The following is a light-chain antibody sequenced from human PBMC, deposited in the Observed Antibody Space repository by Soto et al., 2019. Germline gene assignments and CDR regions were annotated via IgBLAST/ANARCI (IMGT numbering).Light chain of an antibody. Sequence: EIVLTASPGTLSLSPGDRASLSCRASQSVSSSYLAWYQQKPGQAPRLLIYGASSRATGIPDRFSGSGSGTDFTLTISRLEPEDFAVYYCQQYGSSRTFGQGTKVDLK. CDR1: QSVSSSY. V-gene: IGKV3-20*01. CDR2: GAS. J-gene: IGKJ1*01. CDR3: QQYGSSRT.